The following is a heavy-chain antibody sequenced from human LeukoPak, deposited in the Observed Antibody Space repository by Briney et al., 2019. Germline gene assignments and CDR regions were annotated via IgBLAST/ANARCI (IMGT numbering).Heavy chain of an antibody. Sequence: GGSLRLSCAASGFSFRSFAMSWVRQAPGKGLEWVAGISDSGRDTRYADSVKGRFTISRDNSRDTLYLQVNNLGDDDSAIYYCATKYSGLSPFYYWGQGTLVTVSS. D-gene: IGHD2-21*01. J-gene: IGHJ4*02. CDR3: ATKYSGLSPFYY. V-gene: IGHV3-23*01. CDR2: ISDSGRDT. CDR1: GFSFRSFA.